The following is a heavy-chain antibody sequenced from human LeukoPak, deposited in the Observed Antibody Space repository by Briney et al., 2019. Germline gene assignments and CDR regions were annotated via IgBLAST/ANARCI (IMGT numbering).Heavy chain of an antibody. CDR2: INHSGST. CDR3: ASTRIQLWLRRYCFDY. CDR1: GGSFSGYY. V-gene: IGHV4-34*01. J-gene: IGHJ4*02. D-gene: IGHD5-18*01. Sequence: KPSETLSLTCAVYGGSFSGYYWSWIRQPPGKGLEWIGEINHSGSTNYNPSLKSRVTISVDTSKNQYSLKLSSVTAADTAVYYCASTRIQLWLRRYCFDYWGQGTLVTVSS.